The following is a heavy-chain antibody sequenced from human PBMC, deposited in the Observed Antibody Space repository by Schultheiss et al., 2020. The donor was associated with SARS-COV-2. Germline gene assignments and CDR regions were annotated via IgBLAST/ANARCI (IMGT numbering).Heavy chain of an antibody. CDR2: INPNSGGT. J-gene: IGHJ4*02. D-gene: IGHD1-26*01. Sequence: ASVKVSCKASGYTFTGYYMHWVRQAPGQGLEWMGRINPNSGGTNYAQKFQGRVTMTRDTSISTAYMELRCLKADDTAVYYCARGLRGRYYNYWGQGTLVTVSS. CDR3: ARGLRGRYYNY. V-gene: IGHV1-2*06. CDR1: GYTFTGYY.